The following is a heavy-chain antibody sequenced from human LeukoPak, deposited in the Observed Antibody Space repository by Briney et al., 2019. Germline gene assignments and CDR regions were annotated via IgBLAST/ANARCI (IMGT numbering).Heavy chain of an antibody. D-gene: IGHD3-3*01. Sequence: GGSLRLSCAASTFIFSDYAMTWVREAPGKGLEWVSTISGGGDATYYAHSVKGRFAVSRDNSKNTLYLQMNSLRAEDTAVYYCAKVAYNTENYSDYWGQGTLVTVSS. CDR1: TFIFSDYA. CDR2: ISGGGDAT. J-gene: IGHJ4*02. CDR3: AKVAYNTENYSDY. V-gene: IGHV3-23*01.